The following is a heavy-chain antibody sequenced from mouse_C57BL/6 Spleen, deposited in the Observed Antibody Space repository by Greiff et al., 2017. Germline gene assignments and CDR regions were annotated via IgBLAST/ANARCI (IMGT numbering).Heavy chain of an antibody. CDR3: ARDEYYYDY. Sequence: IQLQQSGAELVKPGASVKLSCTASGFNIKDYYMHWVKQRTEQGLEWIGRIDPEDGETKYAPKFQGKATITADTSSNTAYLQLSSLTSEDTAVYYCARDEYYYDYWGQGTTLTVSS. CDR1: GFNIKDYY. CDR2: IDPEDGET. D-gene: IGHD1-1*01. J-gene: IGHJ2*01. V-gene: IGHV14-2*01.